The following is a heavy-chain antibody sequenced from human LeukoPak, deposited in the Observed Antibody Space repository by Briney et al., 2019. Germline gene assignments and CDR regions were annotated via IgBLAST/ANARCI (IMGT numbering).Heavy chain of an antibody. CDR1: GFTFDDYA. J-gene: IGHJ5*02. CDR3: AKDDRWWFDP. Sequence: GRSLRLSCAASGFTFDDYAMHWVRQAPGKGLEWVSGISWNSGSIGYADSVKGRFTISRDNAKNSLYLQMNSLRAEDTALYYCAKDDRWWFDPWGQGTLVTVSS. V-gene: IGHV3-9*01. D-gene: IGHD2-15*01. CDR2: ISWNSGSI.